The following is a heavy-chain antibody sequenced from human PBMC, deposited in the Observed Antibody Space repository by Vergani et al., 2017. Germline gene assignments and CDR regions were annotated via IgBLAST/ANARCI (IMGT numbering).Heavy chain of an antibody. J-gene: IGHJ6*02. CDR2: IYHSGST. CDR1: GYSISSGYY. D-gene: IGHD3-10*01. Sequence: QVQLPESGPGLVKPSETLSLTCAVSGYSISSGYYWGWIRQPPGKGLEWIGSIYHSGSTNYNPSLKSRVTISVDTSKNQFSLKLSSVTAADTAVYYCARDYYGSGSYGWKYYYYYYGMDVWGQGTTVTVSS. CDR3: ARDYYGSGSYGWKYYYYYYGMDV. V-gene: IGHV4-38-2*01.